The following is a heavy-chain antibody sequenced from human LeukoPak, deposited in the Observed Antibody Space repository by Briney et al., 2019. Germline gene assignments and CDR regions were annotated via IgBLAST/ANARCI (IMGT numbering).Heavy chain of an antibody. Sequence: PGGSLRLSCAASGFTVSSNYMTWVRQAPGKELEWVSVIYSGGSTYYADSVKGRFTISRDNSKNTLYLQMNSLRAEDTAVYYCAKSEEYYDILTGYYLDYWGQGTLVTVSS. V-gene: IGHV3-66*01. D-gene: IGHD3-9*01. J-gene: IGHJ4*02. CDR2: IYSGGST. CDR3: AKSEEYYDILTGYYLDY. CDR1: GFTVSSNY.